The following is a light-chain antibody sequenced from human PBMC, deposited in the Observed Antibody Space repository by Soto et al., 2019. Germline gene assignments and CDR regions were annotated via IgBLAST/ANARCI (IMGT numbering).Light chain of an antibody. CDR2: QTS. CDR1: QYINTR. CDR3: PQRQSWPRT. Sequence: IGLTHSPATLSLFKSDRVTLSCRASQYINTRLAWYQHGPGQAPRLLIYQTSIRAAGIPARFSASGTGTDFTLTISVVQPEDCAVYYCPQRQSWPRTFGQGTKVDIK. J-gene: IGKJ1*01. V-gene: IGKV3D-11*01.